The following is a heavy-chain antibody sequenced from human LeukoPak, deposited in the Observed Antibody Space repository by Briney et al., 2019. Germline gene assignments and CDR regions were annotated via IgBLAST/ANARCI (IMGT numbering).Heavy chain of an antibody. Sequence: SETLSLTCAVYGGSFSGYYWSWIRQPPGKGLEWIGEINHSGSTNYNPSLKSRVTISVDTSKNQFSLKLSSVTAADTAVYYCARGYYDFWSGYYTYFDYWGQGTPVTVSS. J-gene: IGHJ4*02. CDR3: ARGYYDFWSGYYTYFDY. CDR2: INHSGST. D-gene: IGHD3-3*01. V-gene: IGHV4-34*01. CDR1: GGSFSGYY.